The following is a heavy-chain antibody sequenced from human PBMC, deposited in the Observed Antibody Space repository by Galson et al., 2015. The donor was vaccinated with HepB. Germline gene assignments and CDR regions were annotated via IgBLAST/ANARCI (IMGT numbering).Heavy chain of an antibody. CDR1: GFSLRTNAMR. CDR2: IDWDDDK. CDR3: ARGTDGYLFDY. J-gene: IGHJ4*02. V-gene: IGHV2-70*04. Sequence: ALVKPTQTLTLTCTFSGFSLRTNAMRVSWIRQPPGKALEWLARIDWDDDKFYSTSLRTRLTISKDTTKNQVVLTMTNMDPVDTATYHCARGTDGYLFDYWGQGTQITVSS. D-gene: IGHD5-24*01.